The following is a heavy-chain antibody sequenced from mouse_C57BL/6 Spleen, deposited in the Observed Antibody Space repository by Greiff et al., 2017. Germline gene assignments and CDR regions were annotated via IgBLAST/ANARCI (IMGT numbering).Heavy chain of an antibody. D-gene: IGHD2-3*01. CDR2: IDPSDSYT. V-gene: IGHV1-50*01. Sequence: VQLQQPGAELVKPGASVKLSCKASGYTFTSYWMQWVKQRPGQGLEWIGEIDPSDSYTNSNQKFKGKATLTVDTSSSTAYMQLSSLTSEDSAVYYCARTAIYDGYAYWGQGTSVTVSS. CDR3: ARTAIYDGYAY. CDR1: GYTFTSYW. J-gene: IGHJ4*01.